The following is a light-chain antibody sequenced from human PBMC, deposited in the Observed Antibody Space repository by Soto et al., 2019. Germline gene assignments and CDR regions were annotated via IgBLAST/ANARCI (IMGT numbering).Light chain of an antibody. CDR3: HQAYSFPYT. CDR2: APS. CDR1: QDIAGY. V-gene: IGKV1D-12*01. J-gene: IGKJ5*01. Sequence: DIQVTQSPSSVSVSLGDRVTITCRASQDIAGYLAWYQHKPGRAPELLIHAPSSLQGAVPSRFSGSRSSAAYSLTINSLQPEEFATYYCHQAYSFPYTFGQGTRLDI.